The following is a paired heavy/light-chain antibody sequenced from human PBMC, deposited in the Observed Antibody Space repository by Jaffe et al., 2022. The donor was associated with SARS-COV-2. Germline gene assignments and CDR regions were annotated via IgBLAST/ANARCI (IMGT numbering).Heavy chain of an antibody. V-gene: IGHV3-30*14. D-gene: IGHD6-13*01. CDR2: ISYDGTYE. CDR3: ARAGEPWTAIAAAPN. J-gene: IGHJ4*01. Sequence: QVQLVESGGGVVQPGRSLRLSCAASGFAFSTYVMHWVRQAPGKGLEWLAIISYDGTYEYYADSVKGRFTVSRDNSKETLYLQMSSLRPDDTAVYYCARAGEPWTAIAAAPNWGQGTLVSVSS. CDR1: GFAFSTYV.
Light chain of an antibody. V-gene: IGKV1-5*03. CDR1: QSISIW. CDR2: KAS. CDR3: QQYSSFSLHT. J-gene: IGKJ2*01. Sequence: DIQMTQSPSTLSASVGDRVTITCRASQSISIWLAWYQQKPGKAPNLLISKASTLESGVPSRFSGSGSGTEFTLTISSLQPDDFATYYCQQYSSFSLHTFGQGTKLEIK.